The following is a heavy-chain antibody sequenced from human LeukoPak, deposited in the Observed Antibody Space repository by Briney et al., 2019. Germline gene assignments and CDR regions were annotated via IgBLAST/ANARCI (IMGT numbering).Heavy chain of an antibody. Sequence: PSETLSLTCTVSGGSISSYYWSWIRQPPGKGLEWIGYIYYSGSTNYNPSLKSRVTISVDTSKNQFSLKLSSVTAADTAVYYCARDSSGYSGAFDIWGQGTMVTVSS. CDR1: GGSISSYY. J-gene: IGHJ3*02. D-gene: IGHD3-22*01. V-gene: IGHV4-59*01. CDR2: IYYSGST. CDR3: ARDSSGYSGAFDI.